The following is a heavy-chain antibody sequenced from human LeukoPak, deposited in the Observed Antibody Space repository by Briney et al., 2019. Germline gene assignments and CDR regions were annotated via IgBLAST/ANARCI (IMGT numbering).Heavy chain of an antibody. CDR2: ISGSGGST. D-gene: IGHD2-21*02. V-gene: IGHV3-23*01. CDR1: GFTFSSYA. J-gene: IGHJ6*02. Sequence: GGSLRLSCAASGFTFSSYAMSWVRQAPGKGLEWVSAISGSGGSTYYADSVKGRFTISRDNSKNTLYLQMNSLRAEDTAVYYCAKAGGPHLVSATLLVYYGIDVWGQGTTVTVSS. CDR3: AKAGGPHLVSATLLVYYGIDV.